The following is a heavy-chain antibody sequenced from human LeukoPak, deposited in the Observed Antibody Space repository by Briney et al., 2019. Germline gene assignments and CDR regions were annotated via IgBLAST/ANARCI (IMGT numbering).Heavy chain of an antibody. Sequence: SQTLSLTCAISGDSVSNYRICWVWLRQCPSIGLEWRIRTYYRSQWFDDYAPSLRSRITITPDTSRNQFSLQLTSVTPEDTAVYYCVRIRGLGLFDYWGQGTLVTVSS. CDR3: VRIRGLGLFDY. CDR1: GDSVSNYRIC. D-gene: IGHD1-26*01. V-gene: IGHV6-1*01. CDR2: TYYRSQWFD. J-gene: IGHJ4*02.